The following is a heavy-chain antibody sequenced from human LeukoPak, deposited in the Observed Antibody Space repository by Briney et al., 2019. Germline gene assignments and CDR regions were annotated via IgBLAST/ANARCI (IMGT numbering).Heavy chain of an antibody. CDR3: ARNQLLSRYYFDY. V-gene: IGHV3-7*01. Sequence: GGSLRLSCVVSGFTFSNYWMNWVRQAPGKGLEWVANIKQDGSEKFYVDSVKGRFTISRDNAKNSLYLQMNSLRAEDTAVYYCARNQLLSRYYFDYWGQGTLVTVSS. CDR2: IKQDGSEK. D-gene: IGHD2-2*01. CDR1: GFTFSNYW. J-gene: IGHJ4*02.